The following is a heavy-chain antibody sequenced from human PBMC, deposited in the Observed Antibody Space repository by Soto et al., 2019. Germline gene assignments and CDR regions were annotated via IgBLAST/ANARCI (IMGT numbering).Heavy chain of an antibody. CDR2: ISSNGGST. J-gene: IGHJ4*02. D-gene: IGHD2-15*01. V-gene: IGHV3-64*01. CDR3: ARGFDCSGGSCYFVKEIPGGYFDY. CDR1: GFTFSSYA. Sequence: GGSLRLSCAASGFTFSSYAMHWVRQAPGKGLEYVSAISSNGGSTYYANSVKGRFTISRDNSKNTLYLQMGSLRAEDMAVYYCARGFDCSGGSCYFVKEIPGGYFDYWGQGTLVTVSS.